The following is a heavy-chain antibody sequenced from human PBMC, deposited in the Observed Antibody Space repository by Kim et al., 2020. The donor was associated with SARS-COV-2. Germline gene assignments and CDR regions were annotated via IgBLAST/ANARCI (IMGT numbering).Heavy chain of an antibody. D-gene: IGHD4-17*01. CDR3: ARDRTTALVVDY. J-gene: IGHJ4*02. CDR1: GFTFSSYS. CDR2: ISSSSSYI. V-gene: IGHV3-21*01. Sequence: GGSLRLSCAASGFTFSSYSMNWVRQAPGKGLEWVSSISSSSSYIYYADSVKGRFTISRDNAKNSLYLQMNSLRAEDTAVYYCARDRTTALVVDYWGQGTLVTVSS.